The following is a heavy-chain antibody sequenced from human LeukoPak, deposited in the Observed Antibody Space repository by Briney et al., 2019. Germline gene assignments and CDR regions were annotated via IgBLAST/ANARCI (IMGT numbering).Heavy chain of an antibody. J-gene: IGHJ4*02. CDR2: INASGGST. Sequence: ASVKVSCKASGYTFTSYYMHWVRQAPGQGLEWMGIINASGGSTSYAQKFQGRVTMTRDTSTSTAYMELSSLRSEDTAVYYCERDPRESYDYWGQPTLATVYS. CDR1: GYTFTSYY. D-gene: IGHD1-26*01. V-gene: IGHV1-46*01. CDR3: ERDPRESYDY.